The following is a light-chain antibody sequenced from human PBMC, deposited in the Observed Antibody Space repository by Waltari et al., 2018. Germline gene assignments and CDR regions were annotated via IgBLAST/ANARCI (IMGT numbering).Light chain of an antibody. CDR2: AAS. V-gene: IGKV1-39*01. J-gene: IGKJ2*01. Sequence: DIQMTQSPSSLSASVGDRVTITCRASQSISSYLNWYQQKPGKPPNLLIYAASSLQSGVPSRFSGSGSGTDFTLTISSLQPEDFATYYCQQSYSIPYTFGQGTKLEIK. CDR3: QQSYSIPYT. CDR1: QSISSY.